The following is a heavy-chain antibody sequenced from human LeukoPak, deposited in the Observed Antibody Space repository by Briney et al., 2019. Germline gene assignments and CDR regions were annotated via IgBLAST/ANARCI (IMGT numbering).Heavy chain of an antibody. CDR3: ARHYQLLHFDY. J-gene: IGHJ4*02. CDR1: GDSISSSSYY. CDR2: IHYSGST. Sequence: SETLSLTCTVSGDSISSSSYYGGWIRQPPGKGLEWIGTIHYSGSTYFNPSLKSRVTISVDTSKNQFSLKVSSVTAADTAVYYCARHYQLLHFDYWGQGTLVTVSS. D-gene: IGHD2-2*01. V-gene: IGHV4-39*01.